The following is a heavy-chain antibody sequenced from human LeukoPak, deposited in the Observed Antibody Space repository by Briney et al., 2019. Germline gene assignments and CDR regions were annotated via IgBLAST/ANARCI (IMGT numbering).Heavy chain of an antibody. CDR2: ISYDGSNK. CDR3: ASTSWSGYDY. D-gene: IGHD3-3*01. CDR1: GFTFSSYG. Sequence: QPGRSLRLSCAASGFTFSSYGMHWVRQAPGKGLEWVAVISYDGSNKYYADSVKGRFTISRDNSKNTLYLQMNSLRVEDTAVYYCASTSWSGYDYWGQGTLVAVSS. V-gene: IGHV3-30*03. J-gene: IGHJ4*02.